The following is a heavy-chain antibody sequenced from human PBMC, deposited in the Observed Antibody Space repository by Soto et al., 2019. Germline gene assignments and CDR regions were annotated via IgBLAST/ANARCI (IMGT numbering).Heavy chain of an antibody. Sequence: QLQLQESGPGLMKPSETLSLTCTVSGGSISSSSYYWGWIRQPPGKGLEWIGSIYYAGNTYYTPSLKSRVTISVDTSKNQFSLKLSSVTAADTAVYYCAREGGRYCSGGSCQVDYWGQGTLVTVSS. V-gene: IGHV4-39*02. CDR3: AREGGRYCSGGSCQVDY. CDR1: GGSISSSSYY. J-gene: IGHJ4*02. D-gene: IGHD2-15*01. CDR2: IYYAGNT.